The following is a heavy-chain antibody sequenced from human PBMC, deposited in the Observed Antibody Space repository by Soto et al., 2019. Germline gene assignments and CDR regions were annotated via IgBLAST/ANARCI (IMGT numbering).Heavy chain of an antibody. CDR2: ISSSSSTI. D-gene: IGHD3-22*01. CDR1: GFTFSSYS. Sequence: GGSLRLSCAASGFTFSSYSMNWVRQAPGKGLEWVSYISSSSSTIYYADSVKGRFTISRDNAKNSLYLQMNSLRDEDTAVYYCATKKLTSSGYAFDYWGQGTLVTVSS. J-gene: IGHJ4*02. CDR3: ATKKLTSSGYAFDY. V-gene: IGHV3-48*02.